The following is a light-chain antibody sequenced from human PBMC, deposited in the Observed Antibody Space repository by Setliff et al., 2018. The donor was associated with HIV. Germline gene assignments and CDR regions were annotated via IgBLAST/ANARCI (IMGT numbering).Light chain of an antibody. V-gene: IGLV2-14*01. CDR2: EVS. CDR1: SSDLGGYNY. J-gene: IGLJ3*02. CDR3: CSFTYIPTGCV. Sequence: QSALTQPASVSGSPGQSITISCTGTSSDLGGYNYVSWYQQHPGTAPKLMIYEVSNRPSGVSNRFSGSKSDNTASLTISGLQTEDEADYYCCSFTYIPTGCVFGGGTKVTVL.